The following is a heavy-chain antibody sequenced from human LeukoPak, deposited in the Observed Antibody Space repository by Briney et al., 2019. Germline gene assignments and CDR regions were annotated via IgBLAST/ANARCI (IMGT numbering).Heavy chain of an antibody. D-gene: IGHD6-19*01. CDR1: GGTFSSYA. CDR3: AIPSGRSSGWYSHLDY. V-gene: IGHV1-69*06. CDR2: IIPIFGTA. J-gene: IGHJ4*02. Sequence: ASVKVSCKASGGTFSSYAISWVRQAPGQGLGWMGGIIPIFGTANYAQKFQGRVTITADKSTSTAYMELSSLRSEDTAVYYCAIPSGRSSGWYSHLDYWGQGTLVTVSS.